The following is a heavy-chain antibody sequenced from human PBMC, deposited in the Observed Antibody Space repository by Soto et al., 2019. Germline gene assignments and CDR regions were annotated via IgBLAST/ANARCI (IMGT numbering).Heavy chain of an antibody. J-gene: IGHJ4*02. CDR3: ARFVVGATAASFDY. CDR1: GGSIGTYY. V-gene: IGHV4-59*01. D-gene: IGHD1-26*01. Sequence: KSSETLSLTCTVSGGSIGTYYWSWIRQSPGKGLEWIGYMSYSGSSNYNPSLKSRVTISVDTSKNQFSLQLRSVTAADTAMYYCARFVVGATAASFDYWGQGTLVTVSS. CDR2: MSYSGSS.